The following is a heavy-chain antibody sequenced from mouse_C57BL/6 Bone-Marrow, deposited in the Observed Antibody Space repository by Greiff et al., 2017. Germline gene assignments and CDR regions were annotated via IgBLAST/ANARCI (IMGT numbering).Heavy chain of an antibody. V-gene: IGHV14-2*01. J-gene: IGHJ2*01. CDR2: IDPEDGET. CDR3: AREDYGYDEYYFDY. D-gene: IGHD2-2*01. CDR1: GFNIKDYY. Sequence: EVKLEESGAELVKPGASVKLSCTASGFNIKDYYMHWVKQRTEQGLEWIGRIDPEDGETKYAPKFQGKATITADTSSNTAYLQLSSLTSEDTAVYYCAREDYGYDEYYFDYWGQGTTLTVSS.